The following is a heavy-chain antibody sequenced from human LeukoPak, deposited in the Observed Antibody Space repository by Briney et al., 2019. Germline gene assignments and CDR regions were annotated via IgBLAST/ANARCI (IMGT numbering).Heavy chain of an antibody. V-gene: IGHV4-59*01. CDR2: IYYSGST. D-gene: IGHD3-10*01. CDR3: SNLKRITLISPSFWYFDL. J-gene: IGHJ2*01. CDR1: GPSTISIS. Sequence: PSETLSLTCTVSGPSTISISWGCVRQPPEKGLEWIGYIYYSGSTNYNPSLKSRVTISVDTSKTQFSLKMNSVTTADTAVYYCSNLKRITLISPSFWYFDLWGRGTLVTVSS.